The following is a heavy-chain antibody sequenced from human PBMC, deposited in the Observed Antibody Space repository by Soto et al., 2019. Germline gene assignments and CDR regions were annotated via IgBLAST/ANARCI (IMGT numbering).Heavy chain of an antibody. CDR2: ILGSTGNT. J-gene: IGHJ4*02. CDR3: TKGAWLDY. Sequence: VQLLESGGGLVQPGGSLRLSCAASGFTFSTFDMSWVRQAPGKGLEWVSAILGSTGNTYYADSVKGRFTISKDNSENTLFLHMNSLRPEDTALYYCTKGAWLDYWGQGMLVTVSS. CDR1: GFTFSTFD. D-gene: IGHD3-9*01. V-gene: IGHV3-23*01.